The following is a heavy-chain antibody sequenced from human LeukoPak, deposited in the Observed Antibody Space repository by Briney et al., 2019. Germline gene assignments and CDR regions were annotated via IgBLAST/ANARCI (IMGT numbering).Heavy chain of an antibody. V-gene: IGHV4-59*01. CDR2: IDYSGST. CDR3: ARVGQGCFDL. CDR1: GGSISAYY. Sequence: SETLSLTCTVSGGSISAYYWSWIRQPPGKGLEWLGYIDYSGSTNYNPSLKSRVTISVDTSKNQFSLRLSSVTAADTATYYCARVGQGCFDLWGRGTLVTVSS. J-gene: IGHJ2*01.